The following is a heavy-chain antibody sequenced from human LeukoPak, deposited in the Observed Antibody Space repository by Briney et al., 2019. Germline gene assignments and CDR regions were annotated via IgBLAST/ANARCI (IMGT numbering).Heavy chain of an antibody. Sequence: ASVKVSCKASGYTFTSYGISWVRQAPGQGLEWMGWITAYNGNTNYAQKLQGRVTMTTDTSTSTAYMELRSLRSEDTAVYYCARDQGCSGGSCYGDYYMDVWGKGTTVTVSS. CDR1: GYTFTSYG. CDR3: ARDQGCSGGSCYGDYYMDV. CDR2: ITAYNGNT. D-gene: IGHD2-15*01. J-gene: IGHJ6*03. V-gene: IGHV1-18*01.